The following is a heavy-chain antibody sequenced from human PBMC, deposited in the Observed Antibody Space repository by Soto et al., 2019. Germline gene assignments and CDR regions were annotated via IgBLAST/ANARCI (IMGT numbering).Heavy chain of an antibody. J-gene: IGHJ4*02. CDR1: GFTFSGSA. CDR2: IRSKANSYAT. V-gene: IGHV3-73*02. CDR3: TRHHYFAY. Sequence: EVQLVESGGGLVQPGGSLKLSCAASGFTFSGSAMHWVRQASGKGREWVGRIRSKANSYATAYAASVKGRFTISRDDSKNTAYLQMNSLKTEDTAVYYCTRHHYFAYWGQGTLVTVSS.